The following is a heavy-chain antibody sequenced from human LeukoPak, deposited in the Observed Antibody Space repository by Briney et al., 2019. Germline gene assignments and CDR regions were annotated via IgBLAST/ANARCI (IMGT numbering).Heavy chain of an antibody. D-gene: IGHD6-6*01. Sequence: GGSLRLSCAASGFTVSSNYMSWVRQAPGKGLEWVSVIYSGGSTYYIDSVKGRFTISRDNSKNTLYLQMNSLTAEDTAVYYCARGRGYSTSDYWGQGTLVTVSS. CDR2: IYSGGST. CDR1: GFTVSSNY. J-gene: IGHJ4*02. CDR3: ARGRGYSTSDY. V-gene: IGHV3-66*01.